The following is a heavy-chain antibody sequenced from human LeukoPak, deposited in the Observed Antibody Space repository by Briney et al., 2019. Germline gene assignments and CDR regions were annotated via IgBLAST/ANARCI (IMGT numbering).Heavy chain of an antibody. CDR2: INTDGSST. D-gene: IGHD3-16*01. V-gene: IGHV3-74*01. CDR1: GFTFSSYW. J-gene: IGHJ4*02. Sequence: PGGSLRLSCAASGFTFSSYWMHWVRQAPGKGLVWVSRINTDGSSTRYADSVKGRITISRDNAKNTLYLQMNSLRAEDTAVYYCAKDTPLCYFDYWGQGTLVTVSS. CDR3: AKDTPLCYFDY.